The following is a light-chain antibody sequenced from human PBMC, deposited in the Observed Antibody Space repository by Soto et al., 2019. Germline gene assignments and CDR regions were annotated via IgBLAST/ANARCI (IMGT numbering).Light chain of an antibody. J-gene: IGKJ2*01. Sequence: IQLIQSPSSLSASVGDRVTITCRASQGINKFLAWYQQRPGKAPQLLVYGASTLQSGVPSRFSGSGSGTDFTLTISSLQPEDFATYYCQQLTNFRFTFGQGTKVDIK. V-gene: IGKV1-9*01. CDR3: QQLTNFRFT. CDR2: GAS. CDR1: QGINKF.